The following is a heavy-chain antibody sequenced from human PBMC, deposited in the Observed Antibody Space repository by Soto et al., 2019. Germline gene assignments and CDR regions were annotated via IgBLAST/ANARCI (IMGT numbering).Heavy chain of an antibody. CDR2: ISAYNGNT. CDR3: ARLADFVIAAAGTYFDY. V-gene: IGHV1-18*04. D-gene: IGHD6-13*01. Sequence: ASVKVSCKASGYTFTSYGISWVRQAPGQGLEWMGWISAYNGNTNYAQKLQGRVTMTTDTSTSTAYMELRSLRSDDTAVYYCARLADFVIAAAGTYFDYWGQGXLVTVSS. J-gene: IGHJ4*02. CDR1: GYTFTSYG.